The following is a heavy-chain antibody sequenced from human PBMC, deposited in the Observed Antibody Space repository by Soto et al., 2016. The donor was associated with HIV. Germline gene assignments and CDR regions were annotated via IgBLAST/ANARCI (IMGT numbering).Heavy chain of an antibody. Sequence: QVQLVQSGAEVKKPGASVKVSCTAFGYTFTSYGISWVRQAPGQGLEWMGWISGYNGNTNYAQKLQGRVTMTRDTSINTAYMEVTSLKSDDTAVYYCARGDGDYEDYYYYMDVWGKGTTVIVSS. CDR2: ISGYNGNT. J-gene: IGHJ6*03. CDR3: ARGDGDYEDYYYYMDV. V-gene: IGHV1-18*01. CDR1: GYTFTSYG. D-gene: IGHD4-17*01.